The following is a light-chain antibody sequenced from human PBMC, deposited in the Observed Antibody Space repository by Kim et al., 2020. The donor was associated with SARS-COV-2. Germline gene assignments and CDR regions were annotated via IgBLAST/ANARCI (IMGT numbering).Light chain of an antibody. CDR3: QAWDSSTAV. CDR1: KLGDKY. CDR2: QDS. V-gene: IGLV3-1*01. Sequence: SYELTQSPSVSVSPGQTASITCSGDKLGDKYACWYQQKPGQSPVLVIYQDSKRPSGIPERFSGSNSGNTATLTISGTQAMDEADYYCQAWDSSTAVFGGGTKLTVL. J-gene: IGLJ2*01.